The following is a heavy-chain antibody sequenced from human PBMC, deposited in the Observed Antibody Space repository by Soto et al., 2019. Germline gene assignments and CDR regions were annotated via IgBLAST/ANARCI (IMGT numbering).Heavy chain of an antibody. D-gene: IGHD5-12*01. CDR1: GGSISSRNW. Sequence: QVQPQESGPGLVKPSETLSLTCGVSGGSISSRNWWSWVRQPPGKGLEWIGEISQRVGTTHYNPSLESRVVLSVDKSKNQLSLEMRSLTAADTAVYYCASHSGHVQDSWGQGILVTVSS. J-gene: IGHJ5*01. CDR2: ISQRVGTT. CDR3: ASHSGHVQDS. V-gene: IGHV4-4*02.